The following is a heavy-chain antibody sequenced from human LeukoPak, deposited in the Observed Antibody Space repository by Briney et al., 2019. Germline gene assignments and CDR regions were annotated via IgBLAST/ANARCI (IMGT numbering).Heavy chain of an antibody. V-gene: IGHV3-7*03. D-gene: IGHD4-23*01. CDR2: IKQDGSQK. CDR3: AREGTYGNYRASGDY. CDR1: GFTFSTYW. J-gene: IGHJ4*02. Sequence: GGSLRLPREASGFTFSTYWMKWVRQAPGKGLEWVANIKQDGSQKYYVDSVKGRFIISRDNAKNSLYRQMNSLRAEDTAVYYCAREGTYGNYRASGDYWGQGALVTVSS.